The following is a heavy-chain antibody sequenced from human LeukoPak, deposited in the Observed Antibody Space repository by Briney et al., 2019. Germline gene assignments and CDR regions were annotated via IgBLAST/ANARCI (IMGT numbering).Heavy chain of an antibody. Sequence: GGSLRLSCAASGYSVSKTYMTWVRQAPGKGLEWVSAITGSGGSTHYADSVKGRFTISRDNSKNTLYLQMNSLRAEDTAVYYCAKTNPGNGDYFDYWGQGTLVTVSS. CDR2: ITGSGGST. CDR3: AKTNPGNGDYFDY. V-gene: IGHV3-23*01. D-gene: IGHD4-17*01. CDR1: GYSVSKTY. J-gene: IGHJ4*02.